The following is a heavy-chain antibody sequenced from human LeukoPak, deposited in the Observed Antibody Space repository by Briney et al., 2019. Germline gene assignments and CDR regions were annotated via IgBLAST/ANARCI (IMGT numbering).Heavy chain of an antibody. Sequence: ASVKVSCKVSGYTLTELSMHWVRQAPGKGLEWMGGFDPEDGETIYAQKFQGRVTMTEDTSTDTAYMELSSLRSEDTAVYYCARDRVYYYDSSGSYYYYYGMDVWGQGTTVTVSS. D-gene: IGHD3-22*01. CDR3: ARDRVYYYDSSGSYYYYYGMDV. CDR2: FDPEDGET. J-gene: IGHJ6*02. CDR1: GYTLTELS. V-gene: IGHV1-24*01.